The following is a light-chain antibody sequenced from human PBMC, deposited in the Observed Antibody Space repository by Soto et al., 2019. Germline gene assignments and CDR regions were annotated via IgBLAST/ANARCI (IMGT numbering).Light chain of an antibody. Sequence: EIVLTQSPGTLSLSPGERATLSCRASQSVSSSYLAWYQQKPGQAPRLLIYGASSSATGIPERFSGSGSGTDFTLTISRLEPEDFSVYYCQQYGSSPPVTFGQGTKLEIK. CDR1: QSVSSSY. CDR2: GAS. J-gene: IGKJ2*01. CDR3: QQYGSSPPVT. V-gene: IGKV3-20*01.